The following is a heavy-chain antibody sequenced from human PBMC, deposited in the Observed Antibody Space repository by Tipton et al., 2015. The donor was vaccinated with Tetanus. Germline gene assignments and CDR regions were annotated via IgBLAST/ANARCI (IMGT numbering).Heavy chain of an antibody. D-gene: IGHD2-15*01. V-gene: IGHV3-33*01. J-gene: IGHJ4*02. CDR3: AREADCSGGSCFSGDLDN. CDR2: SWYDGTDQ. Sequence: SLRLSCAASGFIFSSYGINWVRQAPGKGLEWVAVSWYDGTDQYYAESVKGRFTLSRNNSKNTLYLQMNSLRAEDTALYYCAREADCSGGSCFSGDLDNWGQGTQVTVSS. CDR1: GFIFSSYG.